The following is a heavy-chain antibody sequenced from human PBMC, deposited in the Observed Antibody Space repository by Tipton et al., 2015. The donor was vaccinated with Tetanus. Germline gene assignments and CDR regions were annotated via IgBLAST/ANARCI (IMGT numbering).Heavy chain of an antibody. Sequence: TLSLTCNVSGGSISSAAFYWNWVRQSPGKGLEWIGEISHSGSSSYSPSLKSRVTISVDTSKNQFSLRLRSVAAADTAVYYCARGGRDAYNNPLGAFDVWGRGTTVTVSS. J-gene: IGHJ3*01. D-gene: IGHD5-24*01. CDR3: ARGGRDAYNNPLGAFDV. CDR1: GGSISSAAFY. V-gene: IGHV4-30-4*08. CDR2: ISHSGSS.